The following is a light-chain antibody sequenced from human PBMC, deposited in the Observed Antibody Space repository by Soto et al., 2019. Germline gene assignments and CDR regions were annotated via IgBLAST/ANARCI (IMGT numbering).Light chain of an antibody. CDR1: QSLLHSNGYNY. CDR2: LGS. V-gene: IGKV2-28*01. J-gene: IGKJ2*01. CDR3: MQSQQTPPEST. Sequence: DIVMTQSPLSLPVTPGEPASISCRSSQSLLHSNGYNYLDCYLQKPGQSPQLLIYLGSNRSSGVPDRFSGSGSGTDFTQKISRVEAGYVGDYYCMQSQQTPPESTFGQGTKLEIK.